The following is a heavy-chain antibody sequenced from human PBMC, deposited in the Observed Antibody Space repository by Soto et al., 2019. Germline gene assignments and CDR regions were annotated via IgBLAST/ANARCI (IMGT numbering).Heavy chain of an antibody. J-gene: IGHJ6*02. D-gene: IGHD2-2*01. CDR1: GGTFSSYT. CDR3: ARVGGYCSSTRCYDYYYYYGMDV. V-gene: IGHV1-69*04. CDR2: IIPILGIA. Sequence: QVQLVQSGAEVKKPGSSVKVSCKASGGTFSSYTISWVRQAPGQGLEWMGRIIPILGIANYAQKFQGRVTITADKSTSTGDMELRSLRAEDRAVYYCARVGGYCSSTRCYDYYYYYGMDVWGQGTTVTVSS.